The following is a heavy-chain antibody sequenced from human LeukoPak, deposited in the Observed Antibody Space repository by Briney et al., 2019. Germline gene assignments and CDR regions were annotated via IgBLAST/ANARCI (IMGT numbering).Heavy chain of an antibody. Sequence: GESLQISGKGSGSSFTSYWIGWVRQLPGKGLEWMGIIYPGDSDTRYSPSFQGQVTISADKSISTAYLQWSSLKASDTAMYYCARLSHRVVVVTAIDYWGQGTLVTVSS. CDR1: GSSFTSYW. J-gene: IGHJ4*02. CDR2: IYPGDSDT. CDR3: ARLSHRVVVVTAIDY. D-gene: IGHD2-21*02. V-gene: IGHV5-51*01.